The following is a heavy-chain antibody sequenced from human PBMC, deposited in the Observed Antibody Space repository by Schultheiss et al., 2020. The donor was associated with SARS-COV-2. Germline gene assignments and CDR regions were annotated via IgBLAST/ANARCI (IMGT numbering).Heavy chain of an antibody. D-gene: IGHD5-12*01. CDR3: AKDSPYGNPGLRRGSGSHPFDY. CDR2: ISAYNGNT. CDR1: GYTFTSYG. J-gene: IGHJ4*02. Sequence: ASVKVSCKASGYTFTSYGISWVRQAPGQGLEWMGWISAYNGNTNYAQKLQGRVTMTTDTSTSTAYMELRSLRSDDTAVYYCAKDSPYGNPGLRRGSGSHPFDYWGQGTLVTVAS. V-gene: IGHV1-18*04.